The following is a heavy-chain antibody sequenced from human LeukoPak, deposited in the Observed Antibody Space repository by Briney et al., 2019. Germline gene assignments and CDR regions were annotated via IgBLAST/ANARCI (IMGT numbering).Heavy chain of an antibody. CDR1: GFTFSSYG. V-gene: IGHV3-33*01. Sequence: PGGSLRLSCAASGFTFSSYGMHWVRQAPGKGLEWVAVIWYDGSKKYYADSVKGRFTISRDTSKNMLYLQMNSLRAEDTAVYYCARNMIAVAGNPFDYWGQGTLVTVSS. CDR2: IWYDGSKK. J-gene: IGHJ4*02. D-gene: IGHD6-19*01. CDR3: ARNMIAVAGNPFDY.